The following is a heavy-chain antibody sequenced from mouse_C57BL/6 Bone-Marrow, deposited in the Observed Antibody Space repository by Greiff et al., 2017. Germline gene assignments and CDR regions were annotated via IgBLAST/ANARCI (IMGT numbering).Heavy chain of an antibody. CDR3: LLRDYAMDY. CDR1: GYTFTSYD. D-gene: IGHD1-1*01. V-gene: IGHV1-85*01. Sequence: VHLVESGPELVKPGASVKLSCKASGYTFTSYDINWVKQRPGQGLEWIGWIYPRDGSTKYNEKFKGKATLTVDTSSSTAYMELHSLTSEDSAVYFCLLRDYAMDYWGQGTSVTVSS. J-gene: IGHJ4*01. CDR2: IYPRDGST.